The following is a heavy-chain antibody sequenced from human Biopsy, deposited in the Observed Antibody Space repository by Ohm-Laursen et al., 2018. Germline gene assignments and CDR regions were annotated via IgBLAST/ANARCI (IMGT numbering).Heavy chain of an antibody. J-gene: IGHJ1*01. Sequence: TLSLTCTVSGGSFTGHYSTWIRQPPGKGLEWIGHISHTGYTSYKSSLKSRVTISLDTSRKHFSLRLTSLAAADTAVYYCARGSNEYGGLYFPHWGQGTLVTVSS. D-gene: IGHD4-23*01. CDR2: ISHTGYT. V-gene: IGHV4-59*11. CDR1: GGSFTGHY. CDR3: ARGSNEYGGLYFPH.